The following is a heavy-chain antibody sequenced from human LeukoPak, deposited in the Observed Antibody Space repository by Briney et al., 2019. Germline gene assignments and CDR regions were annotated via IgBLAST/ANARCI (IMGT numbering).Heavy chain of an antibody. CDR2: ISSSRGTI. D-gene: IGHD1-1*01. CDR3: ARDLVGTNPDSFDV. V-gene: IGHV3-48*04. Sequence: GGALRLSFEAPGFTFSTFSLQWVRQAPGKGPGWGLYISSSRGTIWYADSVKGRFTISRDNAKSSLYLQMNSLRAEDTAVYYCARDLVGTNPDSFDVWSQGTMVTVSS. CDR1: GFTFSTFS. J-gene: IGHJ3*01.